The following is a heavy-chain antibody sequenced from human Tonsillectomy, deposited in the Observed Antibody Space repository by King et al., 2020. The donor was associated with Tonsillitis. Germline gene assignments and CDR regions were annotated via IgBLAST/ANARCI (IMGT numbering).Heavy chain of an antibody. D-gene: IGHD6-6*01. Sequence: VQLVESGGGLVQPGGSLRLSCAASGFTFRSYAMSWVRQSPGKGLEWVSAIRGSGGSTYYADSVKGRFTISRDNSKNTLYLQMNSLRAEDTAVYYCAKDGFWSSSSKWGQGTLVTVSS. CDR1: GFTFRSYA. V-gene: IGHV3-23*04. CDR3: AKDGFWSSSSK. J-gene: IGHJ4*02. CDR2: IRGSGGST.